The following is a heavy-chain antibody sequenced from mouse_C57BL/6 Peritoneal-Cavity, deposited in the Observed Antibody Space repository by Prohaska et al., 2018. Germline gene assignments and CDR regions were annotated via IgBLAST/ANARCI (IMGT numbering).Heavy chain of an antibody. V-gene: IGHV5-17*01. D-gene: IGHD1-1*01. J-gene: IGHJ1*03. Sequence: TIYSADTIKIRFTISSDNAKNTLFLQMTSLWSEDTAMYYCARRGYGSSYDYVDVWGTGTTVTVSS. CDR2: TI. CDR3: ARRGYGSSYDYVDV.